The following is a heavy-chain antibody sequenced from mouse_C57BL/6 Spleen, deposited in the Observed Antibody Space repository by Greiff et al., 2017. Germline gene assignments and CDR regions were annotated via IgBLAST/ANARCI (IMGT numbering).Heavy chain of an antibody. Sequence: QVQLKESGPELVKPGASVKISCKASGYSFTSYYIHWVKQRPGQGLEWIGWIYPGSGNTKYNEKFKGKATLTADTSSSTAYMQLSSLTSEDSAVYYCASEEDGYYGRLVAYWGQGTLVTVSA. CDR2: IYPGSGNT. J-gene: IGHJ3*01. V-gene: IGHV1-66*01. D-gene: IGHD2-3*01. CDR3: ASEEDGYYGRLVAY. CDR1: GYSFTSYY.